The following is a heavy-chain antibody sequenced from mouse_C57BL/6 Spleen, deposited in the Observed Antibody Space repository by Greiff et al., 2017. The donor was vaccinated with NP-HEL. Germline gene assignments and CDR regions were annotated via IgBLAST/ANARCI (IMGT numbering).Heavy chain of an antibody. CDR1: GYAFSSSW. V-gene: IGHV1-82*01. CDR2: IYPGDGDT. CDR3: ASPQEYFDY. D-gene: IGHD2-10*02. Sequence: QVQLQQSGPELVKPGASVKISCKASGYAFSSSWMNWVKQRPGQGLEWIGRIYPGDGDTNYNGKFKGKATLTADKSSSTAYMQLSSLTSEDSAVYFCASPQEYFDYWGQGTTLTVSS. J-gene: IGHJ2*01.